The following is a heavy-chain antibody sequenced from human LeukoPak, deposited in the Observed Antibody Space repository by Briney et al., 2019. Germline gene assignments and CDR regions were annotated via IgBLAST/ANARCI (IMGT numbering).Heavy chain of an antibody. Sequence: TGGSLRLSCAASGFTFSSYWMHWVRQAPGKGLVWVSRINSDGSSKTYADSVKGRFTISRDNAKKTLYLQMNSLRAGDTAVYYCATALVQYCSGDCDAFDIWGQGTMVTVSS. CDR3: ATALVQYCSGDCDAFDI. D-gene: IGHD2-21*02. CDR1: GFTFSSYW. CDR2: INSDGSSK. J-gene: IGHJ3*02. V-gene: IGHV3-74*01.